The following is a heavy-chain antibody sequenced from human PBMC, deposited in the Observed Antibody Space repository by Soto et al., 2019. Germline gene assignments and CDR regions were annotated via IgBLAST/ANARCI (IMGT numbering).Heavy chain of an antibody. CDR1: GGSISSSSYY. J-gene: IGHJ3*02. CDR3: ARHKTPYDSSGYYYGDGAFDI. CDR2: IYYSGST. Sequence: NPSETLSLTSTVSGGSISSSSYYWGWIRQPPGKGLEWIGSIYYSGSTYYNPSLKSRVTISVDTSKNQFSLKLSSVTAADTAVYYCARHKTPYDSSGYYYGDGAFDIGCQGTMVA. V-gene: IGHV4-39*01. D-gene: IGHD3-22*01.